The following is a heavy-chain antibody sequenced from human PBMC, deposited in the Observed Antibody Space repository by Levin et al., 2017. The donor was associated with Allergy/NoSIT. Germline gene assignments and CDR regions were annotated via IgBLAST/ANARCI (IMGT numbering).Heavy chain of an antibody. J-gene: IGHJ6*04. CDR3: ARQEAGIVVVPAAIGDGNHILDV. Sequence: PSETLSLTCTVSGGSISSSSYYWGWIRQPPGKGLEWIGSIYYSGSTYYNPSLKSRVTISVDTSKNQFSLKLSSVTAADTAVYYCARQEAGIVVVPAAIGDGNHILDVWGKGTTVTVSS. CDR2: IYYSGST. D-gene: IGHD2-2*02. V-gene: IGHV4-39*01. CDR1: GGSISSSSYY.